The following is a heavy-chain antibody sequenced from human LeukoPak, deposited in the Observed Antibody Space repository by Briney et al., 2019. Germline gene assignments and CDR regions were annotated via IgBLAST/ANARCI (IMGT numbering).Heavy chain of an antibody. CDR3: ARDNMWSFDY. J-gene: IGHJ4*02. CDR1: GLTFSSYA. D-gene: IGHD2-21*01. Sequence: GGSLRLSCAASGLTFSSYAMSGVRQAPGKGLEWISNIRADTGDIYYANAVRSRFTNTRDNAMNSLYLQMNSLRVEDTAVYYCARDNMWSFDYWGQGILVTVSS. CDR2: IRADTGDI. V-gene: IGHV3-48*01.